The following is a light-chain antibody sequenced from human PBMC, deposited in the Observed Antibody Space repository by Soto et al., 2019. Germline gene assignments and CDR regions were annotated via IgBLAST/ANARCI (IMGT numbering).Light chain of an antibody. J-gene: IGLJ1*01. CDR2: EVS. V-gene: IGLV2-14*01. Sequence: LTQPASVSGSPGQSITISCTGASSDVGGYNYVSWYQQQSGKAPKLMIHEVSNRPSGVSNRFSGSKSGNTASLTISGLQAEDEADYYCSSYTSSRAYVFGIGTKVTVL. CDR3: SSYTSSRAYV. CDR1: SSDVGGYNY.